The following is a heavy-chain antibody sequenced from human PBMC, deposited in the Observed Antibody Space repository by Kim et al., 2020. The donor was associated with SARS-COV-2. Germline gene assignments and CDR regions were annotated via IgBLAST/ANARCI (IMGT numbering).Heavy chain of an antibody. J-gene: IGHJ6*02. CDR1: GYTFTSYA. V-gene: IGHV1-3*01. CDR3: ARPTGGFGDPRHYGMDV. CDR2: INAGNGNT. Sequence: ASVKVSCKASGYTFTSYAMHWVRQAPGQRLEWMGWINAGNGNTKYSQKFQGRVTITRDTSASTAYMELSSLRSEDTAVYYCARPTGGFGDPRHYGMDVWGQGTTVTVSS. D-gene: IGHD3-10*01.